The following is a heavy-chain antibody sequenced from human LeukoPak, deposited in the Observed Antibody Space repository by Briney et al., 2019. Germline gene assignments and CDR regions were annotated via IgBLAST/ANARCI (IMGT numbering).Heavy chain of an antibody. D-gene: IGHD2-2*01. V-gene: IGHV3-21*01. CDR2: ISSSSSYI. Sequence: GGSLRLSCAASEFTFSSHCMHWVRQAPGKGLEWVSSISSSSSYIYYADSVKGRLTISRDNAKNSLYLQMSSLRAEDTAVFYCARGSSTSCYVGWFDPWGQGTLVTVSS. CDR1: EFTFSSHC. CDR3: ARGSSTSCYVGWFDP. J-gene: IGHJ5*02.